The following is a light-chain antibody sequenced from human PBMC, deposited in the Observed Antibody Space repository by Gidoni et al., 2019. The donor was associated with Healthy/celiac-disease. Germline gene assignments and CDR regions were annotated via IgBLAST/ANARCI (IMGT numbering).Light chain of an antibody. CDR1: QSVSSY. V-gene: IGKV3-11*01. CDR2: DAS. J-gene: IGKJ4*01. Sequence: EMELTKSPATLYLSPGERATLSCRASQSVSSYLAWYQQKPGQPPRLLIYDASNRATGIPARFSGSGSVTDFTLTIRSLEPEDFAVYYCQQRSNWPPLTFGGGTKVEI. CDR3: QQRSNWPPLT.